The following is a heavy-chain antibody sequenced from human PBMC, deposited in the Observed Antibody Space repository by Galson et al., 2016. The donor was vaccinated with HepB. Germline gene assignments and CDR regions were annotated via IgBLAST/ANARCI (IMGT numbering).Heavy chain of an antibody. V-gene: IGHV3-23*01. D-gene: IGHD3-10*01. CDR3: VSRGPPGAITGSGYFQD. CDR1: GSTFSSYA. J-gene: IGHJ1*01. Sequence: SLRLSCAASGSTFSSYAMAWVRQAPGQGLEWISAISGGGYSTFDADSVKGRFTVSRDNSESTLYLQLSSLRAEDTAVYFCVSRGPPGAITGSGYFQDWGQGTLVTVSS. CDR2: ISGGGYST.